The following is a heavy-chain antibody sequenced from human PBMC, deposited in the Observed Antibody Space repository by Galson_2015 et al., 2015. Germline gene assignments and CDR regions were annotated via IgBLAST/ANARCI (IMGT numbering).Heavy chain of an antibody. CDR2: IWYDGSNK. CDR3: ARVSSEKGYYYYGMDV. J-gene: IGHJ6*02. CDR1: GFTFSSYG. D-gene: IGHD6-6*01. V-gene: IGHV3-33*01. Sequence: SLRLSCAASGFTFSSYGMHWVRQAPGKGLEWVAVIWYDGSNKYYADSVKGRFTISRDNSKNTLYLQMNSLRAEDTAVYYCARVSSEKGYYYYGMDVWGQGTTVTVSS.